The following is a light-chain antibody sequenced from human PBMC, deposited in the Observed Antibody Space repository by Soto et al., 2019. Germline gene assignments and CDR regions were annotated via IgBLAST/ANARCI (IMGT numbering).Light chain of an antibody. Sequence: QSVLTQPASVSGSPGQSITISCTGNSSDVGGYNFVSWYQQHPGKAPRLIIYEVSSRPSGVSYRFSGSKSGNTASLTISGLQAEDEADYYCSSYTLRNTLVLFGGGTKLTVL. CDR2: EVS. CDR1: SSDVGGYNF. V-gene: IGLV2-14*01. CDR3: SSYTLRNTLVL. J-gene: IGLJ3*02.